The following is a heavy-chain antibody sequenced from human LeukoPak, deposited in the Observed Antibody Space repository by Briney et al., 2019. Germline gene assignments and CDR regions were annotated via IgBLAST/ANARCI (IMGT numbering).Heavy chain of an antibody. CDR3: ARTSYYDSSGNYFGYFQY. CDR1: EYSFTNYW. Sequence: GESLKISCKGSEYSFTNYWIAWVRQMPGKGLECMGIIYPGASDTRYSPPFQGQVTISVDKSISTAYLQWSSLKASDTATYYCARTSYYDSSGNYFGYFQYWGQGTLVTVSS. CDR2: IYPGASDT. V-gene: IGHV5-51*01. D-gene: IGHD3-22*01. J-gene: IGHJ1*01.